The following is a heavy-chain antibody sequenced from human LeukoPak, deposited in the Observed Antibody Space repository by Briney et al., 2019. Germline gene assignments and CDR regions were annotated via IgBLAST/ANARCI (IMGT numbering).Heavy chain of an antibody. CDR2: IYPGDSDT. V-gene: IGHV5-51*01. CDR1: GYSFTSYW. Sequence: GESLKISCKGSGYSFTSYWIGWVRQMPGKGLEWMGIIYPGDSDTRYSPSVQGQVTISADKSISTAYLQWSSLKASDTAMYYCARSGLNSSGWYGEDYWGQGTLVTVSS. CDR3: ARSGLNSSGWYGEDY. J-gene: IGHJ4*02. D-gene: IGHD6-19*01.